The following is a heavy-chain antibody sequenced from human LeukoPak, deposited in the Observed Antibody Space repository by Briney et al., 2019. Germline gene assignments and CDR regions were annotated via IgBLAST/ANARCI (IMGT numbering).Heavy chain of an antibody. Sequence: PGGSLRLSCAASGFTFSDYYMSWIRQAPGKGLEWVSYISSSSSYTNYADSVKGRFTISRDNAKNSLYLQMNSLRAEDTAVYYCASIFTTITKANAFDIWGQGTMVTVSS. V-gene: IGHV3-11*03. J-gene: IGHJ3*02. D-gene: IGHD5-24*01. CDR1: GFTFSDYY. CDR3: ASIFTTITKANAFDI. CDR2: ISSSSSYT.